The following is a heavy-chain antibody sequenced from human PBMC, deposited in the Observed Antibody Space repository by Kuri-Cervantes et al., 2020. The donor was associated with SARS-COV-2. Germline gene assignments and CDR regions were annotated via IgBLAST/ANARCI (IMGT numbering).Heavy chain of an antibody. V-gene: IGHV3-33*01. CDR1: GFTFSSYG. CDR2: IWYDGSNK. J-gene: IGHJ6*02. Sequence: GGSLRLSCAASGFTFSSYGMHWVRQAPGKGLEWVAVIWYDGSNKYYADSVKGRFTISRDNSKNTLYLQMNSLRAEDTAVYYCASPTGHYYYGMDVWGQGTTVTVSS. CDR3: ASPTGHYYYGMDV.